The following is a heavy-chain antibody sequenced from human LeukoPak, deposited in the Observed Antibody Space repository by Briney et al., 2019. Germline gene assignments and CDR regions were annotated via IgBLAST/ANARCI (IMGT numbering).Heavy chain of an antibody. CDR2: ISYDGSDK. CDR1: GFTFSSYG. Sequence: GGSLRLSCAASGFTFSSYGMHWVRQAPGKGLEWVAAISYDGSDKYYTDSVKGRFTISRVNSENTLYLQMNSLRAEDTAIYYCAKVKEDRYYNSRGFYLDYWGQGTLVTVSS. J-gene: IGHJ4*02. V-gene: IGHV3-30*18. CDR3: AKVKEDRYYNSRGFYLDY. D-gene: IGHD3-22*01.